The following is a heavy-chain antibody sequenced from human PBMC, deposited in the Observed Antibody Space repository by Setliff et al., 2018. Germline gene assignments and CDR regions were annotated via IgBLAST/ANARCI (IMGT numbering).Heavy chain of an antibody. CDR1: GYSISSGYY. Sequence: SETLSLTCAVSGYSISSGYYWGWIRQPPGKGLEWIGSIYHSGSTYYNPSLKSRVTMSVDTSKSQFSLKLSSVTAADTAVYYCARTNYYDSSTYFNWFDPWGQGTLVTVSS. V-gene: IGHV4-38-2*01. CDR2: IYHSGST. J-gene: IGHJ5*02. D-gene: IGHD3-22*01. CDR3: ARTNYYDSSTYFNWFDP.